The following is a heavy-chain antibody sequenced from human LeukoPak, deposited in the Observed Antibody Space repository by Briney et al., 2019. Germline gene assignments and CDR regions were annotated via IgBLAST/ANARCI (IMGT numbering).Heavy chain of an antibody. CDR2: INHSGST. V-gene: IGHV4-34*01. J-gene: IGHJ4*02. CDR1: GGSFSGYY. D-gene: IGHD2-15*01. CDR3: ARGARCCSGGSWACWGIGTLYYFDY. Sequence: SETLSLTCAVYGGSFSGYYWSWIRQPPGKGLEWIGEINHSGSTNYNPSLKSRVTISVDTSKNQFSLKLSSVTAADTAVYYCARGARCCSGGSWACWGIGTLYYFDYWGQGTLVTVSS.